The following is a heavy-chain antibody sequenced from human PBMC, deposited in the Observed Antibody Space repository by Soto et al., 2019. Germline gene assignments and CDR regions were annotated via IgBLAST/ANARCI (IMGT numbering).Heavy chain of an antibody. V-gene: IGHV3-7*01. D-gene: IGHD3-9*01. J-gene: IGHJ4*02. Sequence: QLVESGGGLVQPGGSLRLSCATSGFTFNTYWMTWVRQAPGKGLEWVANIKEDGSEENYVDSVKGRYIISGDNGKNSLFLQMNLVRGADSAVYYCVRSFSFDWLLFTLDYWGQGTLVSVSS. CDR2: IKEDGSEE. CDR3: VRSFSFDWLLFTLDY. CDR1: GFTFNTYW.